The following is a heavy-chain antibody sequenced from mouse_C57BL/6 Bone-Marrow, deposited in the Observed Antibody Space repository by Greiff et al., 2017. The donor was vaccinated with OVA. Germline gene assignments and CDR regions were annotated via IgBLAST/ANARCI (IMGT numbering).Heavy chain of an antibody. CDR3: ARPYITTVVATDYAMDY. J-gene: IGHJ4*01. V-gene: IGHV1-72*01. Sequence: QVHVKQPGAELVKPGASVKLSCKASGYTFTSYWMHWVKQRPGRGLGWIGRIDPNSGGTKYNEKFKSKATLTVDKPSSTAYMQLSSLTSEDSAVYYCARPYITTVVATDYAMDYWGQGTSVTVSS. D-gene: IGHD1-1*01. CDR1: GYTFTSYW. CDR2: IDPNSGGT.